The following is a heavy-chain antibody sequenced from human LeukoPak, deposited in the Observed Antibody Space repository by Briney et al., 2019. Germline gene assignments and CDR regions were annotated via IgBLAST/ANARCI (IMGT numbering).Heavy chain of an antibody. CDR1: GYTFTDYY. V-gene: IGHV1-2*02. J-gene: IGHJ4*02. Sequence: ASVKVSCKASGYTFTDYYMHWVRQAPGQGLEWMGWLHPNSGGTEYAQKFQGRVTMTRDTSISTAYMDLTRLTSDDTAVYYCARHCVGSTSCYDYWGQGTLVTVSS. CDR2: LHPNSGGT. CDR3: ARHCVGSTSCYDY. D-gene: IGHD2-2*01.